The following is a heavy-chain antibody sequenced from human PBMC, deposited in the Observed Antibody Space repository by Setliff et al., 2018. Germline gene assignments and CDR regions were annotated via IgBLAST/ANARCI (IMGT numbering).Heavy chain of an antibody. V-gene: IGHV3-21*06. J-gene: IGHJ4*02. CDR2: ISGTSRHI. CDR1: EFTFSTFA. Sequence: GGSLRLSCAASEFTFSTFAMNWVRQAPGKGLEWVSAISGTSRHIYYADSLKGRFTISRDNTRNLVYLQMSSLTAEDTAVYYCARDVVRTFPAWGQGTLVTVSS. CDR3: ARDVVRTFPA. D-gene: IGHD3-16*01.